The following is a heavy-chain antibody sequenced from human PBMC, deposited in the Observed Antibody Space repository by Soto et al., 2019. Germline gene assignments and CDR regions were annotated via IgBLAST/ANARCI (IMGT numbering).Heavy chain of an antibody. V-gene: IGHV3-21*01. J-gene: IGHJ5*02. D-gene: IGHD3-16*01. CDR3: AGGERGGTAPRWCDP. CDR1: GFTISPYI. Sequence: DVQLVESGGGLVRPGGSLRLSCAASGFTISPYIVNWIRQTPGKGLEWLSSISSSGSYIYYADSVKGRFTISKDNPNNSLSRQMNSLRAEDSAVYFWAGGERGGTAPRWCDPWGQGPLVTVTS. CDR2: ISSSGSYI.